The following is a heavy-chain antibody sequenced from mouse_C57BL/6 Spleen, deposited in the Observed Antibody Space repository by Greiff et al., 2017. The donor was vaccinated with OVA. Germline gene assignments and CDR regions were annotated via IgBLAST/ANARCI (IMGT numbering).Heavy chain of an antibody. CDR2: INPNNGGT. V-gene: IGHV1-22*01. D-gene: IGHD3-2*02. Sequence: VQLQQSGPELVKPGASVKMSCKASGYTFTDYNMHWVKQSHGKSLEWIGYINPNNGGTSYNQKFKGKATLTVNKSSSTAYMELRSLTSEDSAVYYYAREGKLRNWYFDVWGTGTTVTVSS. J-gene: IGHJ1*03. CDR3: AREGKLRNWYFDV. CDR1: GYTFTDYN.